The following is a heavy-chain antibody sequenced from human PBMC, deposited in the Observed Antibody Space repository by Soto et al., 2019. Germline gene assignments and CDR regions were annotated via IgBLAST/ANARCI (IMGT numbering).Heavy chain of an antibody. CDR3: ARPGAHSSSWYGTRGPRGMDV. CDR1: GGTFSSYA. J-gene: IGHJ6*02. CDR2: IIPIFGTA. Sequence: QVQLVQSGAEVKKPGSSVKVSCKASGGTFSSYAISWVRQAPGQGLEWMGGIIPIFGTANYAQKFQGRVTITADKSTSTAYMELSSLRSEDTAVYYCARPGAHSSSWYGTRGPRGMDVWGHGTTVTVSS. D-gene: IGHD6-13*01. V-gene: IGHV1-69*06.